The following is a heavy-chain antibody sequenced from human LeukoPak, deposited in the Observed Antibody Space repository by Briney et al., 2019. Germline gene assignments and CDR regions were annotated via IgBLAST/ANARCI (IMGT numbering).Heavy chain of an antibody. D-gene: IGHD4-17*01. CDR1: GFTFSSYW. Sequence: QPGGSLRLSCAASGFTFSSYWMHWVRQAPGKGLVWVSRINSDGSGTSYADSVKGRFTISRDNAKNTLYLQMNSLRAEDTAVYYCARGDYGDYFYYMDVWGKGTTVTVSS. V-gene: IGHV3-74*01. CDR3: ARGDYGDYFYYMDV. CDR2: INSDGSGT. J-gene: IGHJ6*03.